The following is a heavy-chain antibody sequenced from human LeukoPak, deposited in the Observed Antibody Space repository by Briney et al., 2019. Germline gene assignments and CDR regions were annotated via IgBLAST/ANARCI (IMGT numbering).Heavy chain of an antibody. CDR1: GYTFTDYY. CDR3: ARETYGMDV. Sequence: ASVKVSCKASGYTFTDYYMHWVRQAPGQGLEWMGWINPNSGGTNYAQKFQGRVTMTRDTSTSTVYMELSSLRSEDTAVYYCARETYGMDVWGQGTTVTVSS. V-gene: IGHV1-2*02. J-gene: IGHJ6*02. CDR2: INPNSGGT.